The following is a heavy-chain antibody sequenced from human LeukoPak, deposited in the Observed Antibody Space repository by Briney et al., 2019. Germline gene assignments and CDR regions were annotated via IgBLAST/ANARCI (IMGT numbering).Heavy chain of an antibody. J-gene: IGHJ6*02. V-gene: IGHV1-2*02. D-gene: IGHD3-10*01. CDR2: INPNSGGT. CDR3: ARDAVLLWFGELPGYYYYYGMDV. Sequence: ASVKVSCKASGYTFTSYDINWVRQAPGQGLEWMGWINPNSGGTNYAQKFQGRVTMTRDTSISTAYMELSRLRSDDTAVYYCARDAVLLWFGELPGYYYYYGMDVWGQGTTVTVSS. CDR1: GYTFTSYD.